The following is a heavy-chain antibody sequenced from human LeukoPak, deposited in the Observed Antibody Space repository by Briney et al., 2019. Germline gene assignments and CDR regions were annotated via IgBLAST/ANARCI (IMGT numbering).Heavy chain of an antibody. D-gene: IGHD3-22*01. CDR3: ARDSFGGEYYDSSGPRGYYYGMDV. CDR1: GFTFSSYW. Sequence: GGSLRLSCAASGFTFSSYWMHWVRQAPGKGLVWVSRIKSDGSSTDYADSVKGRFTISRDNAKNSLYLQMNSLRAEDTAVYYCARDSFGGEYYDSSGPRGYYYGMDVWGQGTTVTVSS. J-gene: IGHJ6*02. CDR2: IKSDGSST. V-gene: IGHV3-74*01.